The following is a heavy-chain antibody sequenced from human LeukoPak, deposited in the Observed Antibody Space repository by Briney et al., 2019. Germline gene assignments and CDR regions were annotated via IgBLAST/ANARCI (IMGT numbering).Heavy chain of an antibody. V-gene: IGHV1-46*01. J-gene: IGHJ4*02. Sequence: ASVKVSCKASGGTFSSYAVSWVRQAPGQGLEWMGIINPSGGSTSYAQKFQGRVTMTRDTSTSTVYMELSSLRSEDTAVYYCARSRQTFDYWGQGTLVTVSS. CDR1: GGTFSSYA. CDR2: INPSGGST. CDR3: ARSRQTFDY.